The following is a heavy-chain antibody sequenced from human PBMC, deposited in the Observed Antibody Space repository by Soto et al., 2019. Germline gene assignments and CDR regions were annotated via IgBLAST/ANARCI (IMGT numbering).Heavy chain of an antibody. V-gene: IGHV4-59*08. CDR1: GGSIRSHN. D-gene: IGHD3-3*01. J-gene: IGHJ6*03. CDR3: ARHLFASWKGYHYYYYMDV. Sequence: QVQLQESGPGLVKPSETLSLTCSVPGGSIRSHNWSWIRQPPGKGLEWIGCMYYSAMTEYNPSLKCRVIISADTSNTQVSLKLSSVTAADTAVYYGARHLFASWKGYHYYYYMDVWGKGTAVTVSS. CDR2: MYYSAMT.